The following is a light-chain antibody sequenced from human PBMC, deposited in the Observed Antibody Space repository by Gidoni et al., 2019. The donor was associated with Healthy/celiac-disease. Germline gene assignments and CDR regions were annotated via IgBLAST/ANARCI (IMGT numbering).Light chain of an antibody. Sequence: DIQMTQSPSSLSASVGCRVTITCRASKGISNYLAWFQQKPGKAPTSLIYAASSLQSGVPSKFSGSGSGTDFTLTISSLQPEDFATYYCQQYNSYPRTFGQGTKVEIK. CDR1: KGISNY. J-gene: IGKJ1*01. CDR2: AAS. V-gene: IGKV1-16*02. CDR3: QQYNSYPRT.